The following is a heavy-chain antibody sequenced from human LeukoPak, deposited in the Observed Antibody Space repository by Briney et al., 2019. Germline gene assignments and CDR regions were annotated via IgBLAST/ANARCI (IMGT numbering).Heavy chain of an antibody. CDR3: ARDQEAFDY. V-gene: IGHV1-46*01. J-gene: IGHJ4*02. CDR1: GYSFTSNY. Sequence: ASVKVSCKASGYSFTSNYIHWVRRAPGQGLEWMGMIYPRDGSTSYAQKFQGRVTVTRDTSTSTVHMELSGLRSEDTAVYYCARDQEAFDYWGQGTLVTVSS. CDR2: IYPRDGST.